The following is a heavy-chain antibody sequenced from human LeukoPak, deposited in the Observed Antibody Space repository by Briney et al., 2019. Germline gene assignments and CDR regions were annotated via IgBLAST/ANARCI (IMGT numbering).Heavy chain of an antibody. J-gene: IGHJ6*02. CDR2: INPGNGET. Sequence: GASVKVSCTGSGYIFTNYAVQWVRQAPGQSLEWLGWINPGNGETRYSRKFQGRVTMSIDTSATTAYMELDSLTAEDTAIYYCSRDRWHCVVNYDSVYYYSLDVWGQGTTVTVSS. CDR1: GYIFTNYA. D-gene: IGHD4/OR15-4a*01. V-gene: IGHV1-3*01. CDR3: SRDRWHCVVNYDSVYYYSLDV.